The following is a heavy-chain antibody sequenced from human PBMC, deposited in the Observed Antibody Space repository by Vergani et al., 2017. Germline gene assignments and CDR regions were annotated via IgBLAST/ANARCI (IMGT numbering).Heavy chain of an antibody. CDR1: GFSLNTPGVS. Sequence: QITLKESGPTLVKPTQTLTLTCTFSGFSLNTPGVSVAWIRQPPGKALDWLALIYWDDDQHYSPSLNNSVTITKDTSKNQVVLTMTNMDYVDTGTYYCVYRKTMCGTTGCFYPFYYYYYMDVWGKGTTVTVSS. D-gene: IGHD1-7*01. V-gene: IGHV2-5*04. J-gene: IGHJ6*03. CDR3: VYRKTMCGTTGCFYPFYYYYYMDV. CDR2: IYWDDDQ.